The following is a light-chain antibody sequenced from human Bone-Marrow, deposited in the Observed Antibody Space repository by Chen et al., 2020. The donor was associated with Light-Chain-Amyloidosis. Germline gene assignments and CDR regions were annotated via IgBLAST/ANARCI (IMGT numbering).Light chain of an antibody. CDR2: RDT. V-gene: IGLV3-25*03. CDR1: DLPTKY. CDR3: QSADSSGTYEVI. Sequence: SYELTQPPSVSVSQGQTARITCSGDDLPTKYAYWYQQKPGQAPVLVIHRDTERPSGTSERFSGSSAGTTATLTISGVQAEDEADYHCQSADSSGTYEVIFGGGTKLTVL. J-gene: IGLJ2*01.